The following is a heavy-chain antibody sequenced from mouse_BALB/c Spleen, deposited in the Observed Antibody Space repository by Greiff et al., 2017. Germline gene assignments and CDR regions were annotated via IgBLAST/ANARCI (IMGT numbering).Heavy chain of an antibody. V-gene: IGHV1-18*01. D-gene: IGHD2-9*01. J-gene: IGHJ4*01. CDR2: INPNNGGT. Sequence: EVQLQQSGPELVKPGASVKIPCKASGYTFTYYNMYWVKQSHGKSLEWIGDINPNNGGTIYNQKFKGKATLTVDKSSSTAYMELRSLTSEDTAVYYCARGPPPYYGYDYAMDYWGQGTSVTVSS. CDR3: ARGPPPYYGYDYAMDY. CDR1: GYTFTYYN.